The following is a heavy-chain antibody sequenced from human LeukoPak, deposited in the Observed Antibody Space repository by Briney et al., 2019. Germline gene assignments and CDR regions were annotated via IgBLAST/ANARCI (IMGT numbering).Heavy chain of an antibody. Sequence: GGSLRLSCAASGFTFSSYAMHWVRQAPGKGLEWVAVISYDGSNKYYADSVKGRFTISRDNSKNTLYLQMNSLRAEDTAVYYCARGPRPYCSSTSCYINWFDPWGQGTLVTVSS. J-gene: IGHJ5*02. CDR3: ARGPRPYCSSTSCYINWFDP. CDR1: GFTFSSYA. D-gene: IGHD2-2*02. CDR2: ISYDGSNK. V-gene: IGHV3-30-3*01.